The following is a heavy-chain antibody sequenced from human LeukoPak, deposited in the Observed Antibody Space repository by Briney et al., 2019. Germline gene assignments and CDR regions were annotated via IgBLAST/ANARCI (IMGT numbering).Heavy chain of an antibody. CDR3: ARDLRFWYNSSWYGTFDY. V-gene: IGHV4-4*02. D-gene: IGHD6-13*01. Sequence: PSGTLSLTCAVSGGSISSSNWWSWVRQPPGKGLEWIGETHHSGSTNYNPSLKSRVTISVDKSKNQFSLKLSSVTAADTAVYYCARDLRFWYNSSWYGTFDYWGQGTLVTVSS. CDR1: GGSISSSNW. CDR2: THHSGST. J-gene: IGHJ4*02.